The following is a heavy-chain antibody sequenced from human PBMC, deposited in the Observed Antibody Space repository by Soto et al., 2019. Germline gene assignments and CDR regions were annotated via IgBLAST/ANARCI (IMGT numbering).Heavy chain of an antibody. CDR1: GGTFGSSA. J-gene: IGHJ6*01. D-gene: IGHD3-3*02. CDR2: ISPIFPTP. V-gene: IGHV1-69*12. Sequence: QVQLVQSGAEVKKPGSSVTVSCKASGGTFGSSAISWVRQAPGQGLEWMGGISPIFPTPDYAQKFQGRVTVAGAEARSTAYMELTSLRSEDTAVYYWARDKARLPLGGHYYSAMDGWGQGTTVTVSS. CDR3: ARDKARLPLGGHYYSAMDG.